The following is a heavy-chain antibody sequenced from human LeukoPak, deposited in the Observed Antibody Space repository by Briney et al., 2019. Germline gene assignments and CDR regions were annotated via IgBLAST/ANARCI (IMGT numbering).Heavy chain of an antibody. CDR1: GYTFTGYY. CDR2: INPSSGGT. Sequence: ASVKVSCKASGYTFTGYYMHWVRQAPGQGLEWMGWINPSSGGTNYPQKFQGRVTMTRDTSLSTAYMELSGLRSDDTAEYYCARGVVAATFYYYMDVWGKGTTVAVSS. D-gene: IGHD2-15*01. J-gene: IGHJ6*03. CDR3: ARGVVAATFYYYMDV. V-gene: IGHV1-2*02.